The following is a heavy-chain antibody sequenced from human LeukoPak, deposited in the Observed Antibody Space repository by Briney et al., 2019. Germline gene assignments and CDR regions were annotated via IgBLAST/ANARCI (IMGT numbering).Heavy chain of an antibody. CDR3: ARDPYGSGSYLGDY. CDR2: ISDSGSA. CDR1: GSSMSSDYY. V-gene: IGHV4-38-2*02. J-gene: IGHJ4*02. Sequence: PSETLSLTCTVSGSSMSSDYYWGWIRQPPGKGLEWIGSISDSGSAYYNPSLKSRVVISVDTSKNQFSLKLSSVTAADTAVYYCARDPYGSGSYLGDYWGQGTLVTVSS. D-gene: IGHD3-10*01.